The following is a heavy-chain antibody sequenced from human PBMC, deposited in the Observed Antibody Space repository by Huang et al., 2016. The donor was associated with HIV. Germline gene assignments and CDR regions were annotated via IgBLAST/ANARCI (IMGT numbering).Heavy chain of an antibody. Sequence: QVQLVQSGAEVKKPGASVRVSCTASGYSFTNYDINWVRQVSGQGFEWMGGINTDTGKTAFAQKFKGRVTMTRTTRTETGYMELRSLRSDDTAIYYCARLTSGWYQDYWGQGTLITVSS. V-gene: IGHV1-8*01. CDR2: INTDTGKT. D-gene: IGHD6-19*01. CDR3: ARLTSGWYQDY. J-gene: IGHJ4*02. CDR1: GYSFTNYD.